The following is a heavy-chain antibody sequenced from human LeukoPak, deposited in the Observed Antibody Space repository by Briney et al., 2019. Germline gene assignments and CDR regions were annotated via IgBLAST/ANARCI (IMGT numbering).Heavy chain of an antibody. V-gene: IGHV4-34*01. CDR2: INHSGST. J-gene: IGHJ5*02. Sequence: SETLSLTCAVYGGSFSGYYWSWIRQPPGKGLEWIGEINHSGSTNYNPSLKSRVTISVDTSKNQFSLKLSSVTAADTAVYYCARGPIVPRRRNWFDPWGQGTLVTVSS. D-gene: IGHD2-8*01. CDR3: ARGPIVPRRRNWFDP. CDR1: GGSFSGYY.